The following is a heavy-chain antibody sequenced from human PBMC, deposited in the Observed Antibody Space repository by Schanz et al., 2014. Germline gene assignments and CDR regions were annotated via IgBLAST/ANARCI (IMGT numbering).Heavy chain of an antibody. CDR1: GFTFSSYN. CDR2: ISPSSSYI. Sequence: EVQLVESGGGLVRPGDSLSLSCAASGFTFSSYNINWVRQAPGKGLEYISSISPSSSYIYYADSVKGRFTISRDNAKNSLYLQMNSLRAEDTAVYYCAKVREWWPYYFDYWGQGTLVTVSS. CDR3: AKVREWWPYYFDY. D-gene: IGHD2-15*01. J-gene: IGHJ4*02. V-gene: IGHV3-21*02.